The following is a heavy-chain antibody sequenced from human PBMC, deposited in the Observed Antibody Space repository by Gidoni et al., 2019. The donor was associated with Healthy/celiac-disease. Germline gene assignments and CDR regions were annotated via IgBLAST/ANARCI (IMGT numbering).Heavy chain of an antibody. D-gene: IGHD2-15*01. Sequence: EVQLVQSGAEVKKPGESPKISCKGPGYSFTSSWIGWVRQMPGKGLEWMGIIYPGDSDTRYSPSFQGQVTISADKSISTAYLQWSSLKASDTAMYFCARTLGYCSGGSCYSWGYWGQGTLVTVSS. CDR1: GYSFTSSW. V-gene: IGHV5-51*01. CDR2: IYPGDSDT. J-gene: IGHJ4*02. CDR3: ARTLGYCSGGSCYSWGY.